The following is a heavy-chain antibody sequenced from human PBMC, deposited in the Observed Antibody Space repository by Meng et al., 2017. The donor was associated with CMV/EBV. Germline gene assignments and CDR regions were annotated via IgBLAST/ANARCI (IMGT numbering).Heavy chain of an antibody. Sequence: SETLSLTCAVYGGSFSGYYWSWIRQPPGKGLEWIGEINHSGSTNYNPSLKSRVTISVETSKNQFSLKLSSVTAADTAVYYCARGFGASDFWSGYPTYYYYYYGMDVWGQGTTVTVSS. V-gene: IGHV4-34*01. CDR3: ARGFGASDFWSGYPTYYYYYYGMDV. J-gene: IGHJ6*02. D-gene: IGHD3-3*01. CDR2: INHSGST. CDR1: GGSFSGYY.